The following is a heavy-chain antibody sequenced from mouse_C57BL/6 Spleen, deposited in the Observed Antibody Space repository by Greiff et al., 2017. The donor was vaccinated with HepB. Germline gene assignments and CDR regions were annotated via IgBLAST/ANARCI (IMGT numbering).Heavy chain of an antibody. Sequence: DVKLVESGGGLVKPGGSLKLSCAASGFTFSDYGMHWVRQAPEKGLEWVAYISSGSSTIYYADTVKGRFTISRDNAKNTLFLQMTSLRSEDTAMYYCARRSIYYDYDLYWYFDVWGTGTTVTVSS. CDR2: ISSGSSTI. CDR3: ARRSIYYDYDLYWYFDV. V-gene: IGHV5-17*01. CDR1: GFTFSDYG. J-gene: IGHJ1*03. D-gene: IGHD2-4*01.